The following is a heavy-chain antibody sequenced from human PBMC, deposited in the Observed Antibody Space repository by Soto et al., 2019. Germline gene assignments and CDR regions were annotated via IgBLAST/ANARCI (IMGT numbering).Heavy chain of an antibody. D-gene: IGHD6-19*01. Sequence: GGSLRLSCTASGFTFGDYAMSWFRQAPGKGLEWVGFIRSKAYGGTTEYAASVKGRFTISRDDSKSIAYLQMNSLKTEDTAVYYCTVYSSGWKTFDYWGQGTLVTVSS. V-gene: IGHV3-49*03. CDR1: GFTFGDYA. CDR2: IRSKAYGGTT. CDR3: TVYSSGWKTFDY. J-gene: IGHJ4*02.